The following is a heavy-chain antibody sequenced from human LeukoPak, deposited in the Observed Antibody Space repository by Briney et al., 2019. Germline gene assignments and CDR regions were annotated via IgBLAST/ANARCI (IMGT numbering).Heavy chain of an antibody. J-gene: IGHJ4*02. Sequence: SVKVSCKASGGTFSSYAISWVRQAPGQGLEWMGGIIPIFGTANYAQKFQGRVTITTDESTSTAYMELSGLRSEDTAVYYCARDGSYYYGSGSINFDYWGQGTLVTVSS. CDR1: GGTFSSYA. CDR2: IIPIFGTA. CDR3: ARDGSYYYGSGSINFDY. V-gene: IGHV1-69*05. D-gene: IGHD3-10*01.